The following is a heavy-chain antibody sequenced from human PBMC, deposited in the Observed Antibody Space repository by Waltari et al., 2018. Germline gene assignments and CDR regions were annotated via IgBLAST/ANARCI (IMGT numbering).Heavy chain of an antibody. J-gene: IGHJ6*03. D-gene: IGHD3-22*01. CDR2: ISGSGGST. Sequence: EVQLVESGGGLVQPGGSLRLSCAASGFTFSSYAMSWVRQAPGKGLEWVSAISGSGGSTYYADSGKGRFTISRDNYKNTLYLQMNSLRAEDTAVYYCARKAPNYYDSSGYDYYYYYYMDVWGKGTTVTVSS. CDR3: ARKAPNYYDSSGYDYYYYYYMDV. V-gene: IGHV3-23*04. CDR1: GFTFSSYA.